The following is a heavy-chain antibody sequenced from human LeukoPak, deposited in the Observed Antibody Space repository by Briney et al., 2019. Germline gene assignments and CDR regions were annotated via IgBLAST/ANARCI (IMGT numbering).Heavy chain of an antibody. V-gene: IGHV4-4*07. CDR2: IHTSRST. J-gene: IGHJ4*02. D-gene: IGHD6-19*01. Sequence: PSETLSLTCTVSGGSISNYHWSWIRQPAGKGLEWISQIHTSRSTNYNPPLKSRVTMSIDTPENQLSLTIRSVTAADTAVYYCARRDISSGWSFDYWGQGILVTVSS. CDR3: ARRDISSGWSFDY. CDR1: GGSISNYH.